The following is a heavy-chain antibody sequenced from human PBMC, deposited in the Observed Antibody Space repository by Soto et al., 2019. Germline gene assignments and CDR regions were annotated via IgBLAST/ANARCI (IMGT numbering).Heavy chain of an antibody. D-gene: IGHD5-12*01. CDR2: IYSSGRT. CDR3: ARLSPNIVATPVGTFDI. V-gene: IGHV4-39*01. J-gene: IGHJ3*02. Sequence: SETLSLTCTVSGGSISSSRYYWAWIRQPPGEGLEWIGSIYSSGRTYYNPSLKSRVTISVDTSKNQFSLKLTSVTVADTAVFYCARLSPNIVATPVGTFDIWGQGTMVTVS. CDR1: GGSISSSRYY.